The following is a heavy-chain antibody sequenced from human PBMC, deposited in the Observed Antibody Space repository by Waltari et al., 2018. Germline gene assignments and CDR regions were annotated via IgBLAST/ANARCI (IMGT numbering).Heavy chain of an antibody. V-gene: IGHV3-7*01. CDR2: IKQDGSEK. J-gene: IGHJ4*02. CDR3: ARGAYSSSK. CDR1: GFTFSSYW. D-gene: IGHD6-6*01. Sequence: EVQLVESGGGLVQPGGSLRLSCAASGFTFSSYWMSWVRQAPGKGLEGVADIKQDGSEKYYVDSVKGRFTSSRDNAKNSLYLQMNSLRAEDTAVYYCARGAYSSSKWGQGTLVTVSS.